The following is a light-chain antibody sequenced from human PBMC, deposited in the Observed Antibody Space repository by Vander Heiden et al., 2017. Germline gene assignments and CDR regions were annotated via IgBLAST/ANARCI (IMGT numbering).Light chain of an antibody. Sequence: QSALTQPASVSGTPGQSSTISCTGSSSEVGTSNLVPWYQQHPGKAPNLMIYEVTNRPAGVSNRFSGSSSGNTASLTISGLQAEDEADYYCCSYAAGSTWMFGGGTKLTVL. J-gene: IGLJ3*02. CDR3: CSYAAGSTWM. V-gene: IGLV2-23*02. CDR2: EVT. CDR1: SSEVGTSNL.